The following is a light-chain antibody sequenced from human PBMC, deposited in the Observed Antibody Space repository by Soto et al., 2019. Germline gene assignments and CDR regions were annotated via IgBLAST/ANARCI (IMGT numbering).Light chain of an antibody. J-gene: IGKJ1*01. CDR3: QQRSTWRT. V-gene: IGKV3-11*01. Sequence: EIVMTQSPPTLSVSPGERAALSCRASQSISSNLAWYQQKPGQAPRLLIYDASKRATGIPARFTGSGFGTDYTLTISSLEPEDFAVYYCQQRSTWRTFGQGTKVDIK. CDR2: DAS. CDR1: QSISSN.